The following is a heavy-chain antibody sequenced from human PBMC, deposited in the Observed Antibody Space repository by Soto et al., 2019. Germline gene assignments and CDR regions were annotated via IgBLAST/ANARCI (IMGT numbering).Heavy chain of an antibody. Sequence: QLQLQESGSGLVKPSQTLSLTCAVSGGSISSGGYSWSWIRQPPGKGLEWIGYIYHSGSTYYNPSLKSRVTISVDRSKNQFSLKLSSVTAADTAVYYCARASGEYQQPGSSFWFDPWSQGTLVTV. V-gene: IGHV4-30-2*01. D-gene: IGHD2-2*01. J-gene: IGHJ5*02. CDR2: IYHSGST. CDR3: ARASGEYQQPGSSFWFDP. CDR1: GGSISSGGYS.